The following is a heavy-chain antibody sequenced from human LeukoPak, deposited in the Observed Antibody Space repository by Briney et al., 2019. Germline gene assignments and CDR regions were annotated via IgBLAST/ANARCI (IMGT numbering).Heavy chain of an antibody. CDR2: IIPILGIA. D-gene: IGHD2-2*01. CDR3: ARVSSTRKYYYYYMDV. Sequence: GASVKVSCKASGYTFTSYGISWVRQAPGQGLEWMGRIIPILGIANYAQKFQGRVTITADKSTSTAYMELSSLRSEDTAVYYCARVSSTRKYYYYYMDVWGKGTTVTVSS. V-gene: IGHV1-69*04. CDR1: GYTFTSYG. J-gene: IGHJ6*03.